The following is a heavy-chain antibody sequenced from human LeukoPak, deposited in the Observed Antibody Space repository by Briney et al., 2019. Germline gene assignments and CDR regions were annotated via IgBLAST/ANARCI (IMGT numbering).Heavy chain of an antibody. CDR2: IYIDGGT. J-gene: IGHJ4*02. CDR3: ARGHYSNRL. Sequence: GGSLRPSCAASGFTVSSKYMSWVRQAPGKGLEWVSVIYIDGGTYYADSVKGRFTISRDNSKNTLLLQMNSLRAEDTAVYYCARGHYSNRLGGQGTLVTVSS. CDR1: GFTVSSKY. V-gene: IGHV3-66*01. D-gene: IGHD2-2*01.